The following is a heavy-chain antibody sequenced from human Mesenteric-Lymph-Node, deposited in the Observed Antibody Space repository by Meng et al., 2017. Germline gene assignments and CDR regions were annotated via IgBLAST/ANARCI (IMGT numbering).Heavy chain of an antibody. CDR1: EVTFEDYA. Sequence: GESLKISCAASEVTFEDYAMDWVRQAPGKGLQWVSRINSDGSSTSYADSVKGRFTISRDNSRNTLYLEMNSLRFEDTAVYYCARDHSSTWYSILAYWGQGTLVTVSS. J-gene: IGHJ4*02. D-gene: IGHD6-13*01. CDR3: ARDHSSTWYSILAY. V-gene: IGHV3-74*01. CDR2: INSDGSST.